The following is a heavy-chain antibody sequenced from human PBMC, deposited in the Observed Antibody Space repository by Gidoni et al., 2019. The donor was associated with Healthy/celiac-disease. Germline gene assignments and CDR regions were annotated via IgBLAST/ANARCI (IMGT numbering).Heavy chain of an antibody. Sequence: EVQLVESGGGWVKPGGSLRPPGAAVGLPSGSKERNWVRQAPGKGLEWVSYIRRSGSPIYYADSVKGRFTISRDNAKNSLYLQMNSLRAEDTAVYYCARDRITIFGVVIGHFDYWGQGTLVTVSS. CDR3: ARDRITIFGVVIGHFDY. CDR2: IRRSGSPI. V-gene: IGHV3-48*03. J-gene: IGHJ4*02. CDR1: GLPSGSKE. D-gene: IGHD3-3*01.